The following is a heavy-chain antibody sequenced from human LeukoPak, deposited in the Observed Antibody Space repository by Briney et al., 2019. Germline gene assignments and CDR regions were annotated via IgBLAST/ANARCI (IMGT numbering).Heavy chain of an antibody. D-gene: IGHD2-2*01. J-gene: IGHJ6*02. CDR1: GGSISSYY. Sequence: PSETLSLTCTVSGGSISSYYWSWIRQPPGKGLEWTGYIYYSGSTNYNPSLKSRVTISVDTSKNQFSLKLSSVTAADTAVYYCARIKVPATSYYYYYYGMDVWGQGTTVTVSS. V-gene: IGHV4-59*01. CDR2: IYYSGST. CDR3: ARIKVPATSYYYYYYGMDV.